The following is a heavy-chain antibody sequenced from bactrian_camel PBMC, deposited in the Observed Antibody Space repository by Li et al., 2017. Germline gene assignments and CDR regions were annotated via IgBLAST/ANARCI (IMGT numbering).Heavy chain of an antibody. CDR2: IDSDGTT. D-gene: IGHD5*01. CDR1: GHTYSYDRYC. Sequence: QLVESGGGSVQAGGSLRLSCAASGHTYSYDRYCMGWFRQAPGKEREEVARIDSDGTTTYADSVKGRFVISKDNAKSTLPLQMNSLKPEDTAMCYCAADWGGWWGRCEFMSWGQGTQVTVS. CDR3: AADWGGWWGRCEFMS. J-gene: IGHJ6*01. V-gene: IGHV3S55*01.